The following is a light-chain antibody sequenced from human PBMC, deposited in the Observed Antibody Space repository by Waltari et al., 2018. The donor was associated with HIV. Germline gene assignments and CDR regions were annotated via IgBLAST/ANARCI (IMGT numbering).Light chain of an antibody. CDR1: QSVSSN. Sequence: ATLSCRASQSVSSNLAWYQQKPGQAPRLLIYGASTRATGIPARFSGSGSGTEFTLTISSLQSEDFAVYYCQQYNNWPPWTFGQGTKVEIK. J-gene: IGKJ1*01. V-gene: IGKV3-15*01. CDR2: GAS. CDR3: QQYNNWPPWT.